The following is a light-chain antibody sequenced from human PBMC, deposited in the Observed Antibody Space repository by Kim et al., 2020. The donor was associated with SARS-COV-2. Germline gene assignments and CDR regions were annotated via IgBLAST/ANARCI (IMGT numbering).Light chain of an antibody. V-gene: IGLV1-44*01. CDR2: STN. CDR3: GAWDDNLNGVV. CDR1: SSNVGSKS. Sequence: GQGVAIFCSGSSSNVGSKSVNWYQQLPGTAPKLLIYSTNERPSGVPDRFFGSKSGTSASLAISGLQSEDEADYYCGAWDDNLNGVVFGGGTQLTVL. J-gene: IGLJ2*01.